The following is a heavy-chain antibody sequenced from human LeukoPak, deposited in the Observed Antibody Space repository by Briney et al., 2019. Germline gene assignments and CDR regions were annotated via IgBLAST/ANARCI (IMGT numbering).Heavy chain of an antibody. CDR1: GFTFSTYA. Sequence: GGSLRLSCTASGFTFSTYAMTWVRQAPGKGLEWVSDVSDNGGDTSYADSVKGRFSISRDNAKNTVYLQMNSLRAEDTAVYYCARDRDFKHDYGEPYFDYWGQGTLVTVSS. CDR2: VSDNGGDT. D-gene: IGHD4-17*01. J-gene: IGHJ4*02. CDR3: ARDRDFKHDYGEPYFDY. V-gene: IGHV3-23*01.